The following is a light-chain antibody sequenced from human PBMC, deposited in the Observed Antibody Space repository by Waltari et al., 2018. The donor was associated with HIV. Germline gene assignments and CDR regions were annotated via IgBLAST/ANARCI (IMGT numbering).Light chain of an antibody. CDR1: SSDVGGSNY. CDR2: AVS. V-gene: IGLV2-14*01. Sequence: QSALTQPASVSGSPGPSITISCTGASSDVGGSNYVSWYQQHPGKAPKLMIYAVSNRPSGVSNRFSGSKSGNTASLTISGLRAEDEADYYCSSYTGSSSVVFGGGTKLTVL. J-gene: IGLJ3*02. CDR3: SSYTGSSSVV.